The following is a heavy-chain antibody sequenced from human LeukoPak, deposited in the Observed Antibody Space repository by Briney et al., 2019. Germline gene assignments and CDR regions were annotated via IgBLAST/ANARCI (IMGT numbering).Heavy chain of an antibody. CDR3: ARESSSWYGNWFDP. J-gene: IGHJ5*02. Sequence: SETLSLTCTVSGGSISSYYWSWIRQPPGKGLEWIGYIYYSGSTNYNPSLKSRVTISVDTSKNQFSLKLSSVTAADTTVYYCARESSSWYGNWFDPWGQGTLVTVSS. D-gene: IGHD6-13*01. CDR1: GGSISSYY. CDR2: IYYSGST. V-gene: IGHV4-59*01.